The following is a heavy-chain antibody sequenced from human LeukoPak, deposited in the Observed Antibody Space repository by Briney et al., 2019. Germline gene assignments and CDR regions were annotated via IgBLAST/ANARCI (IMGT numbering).Heavy chain of an antibody. CDR3: AKGRGWLQFFDS. D-gene: IGHD5-24*01. Sequence: SALSGRGGSTFYADSVKGRFTIFRDNSKSTLYLQMNSLRAEDTALYYCAKGRGWLQFFDSSGQGTPVTASS. CDR2: LSGRGGST. V-gene: IGHV3-23*01. J-gene: IGHJ4*02.